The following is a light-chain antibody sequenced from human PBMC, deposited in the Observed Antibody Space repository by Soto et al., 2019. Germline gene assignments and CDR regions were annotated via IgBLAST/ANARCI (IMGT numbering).Light chain of an antibody. Sequence: DIVLTQSPATLSLSPGERATLSCRASQSVTSNYLAWYQQKRGQAPRLLIHGASSRATGIPDRFRTSGSGTDFTFTISRLEPEDFAVYYCQQYGSTPATFGQGTRLEIK. J-gene: IGKJ5*01. CDR3: QQYGSTPAT. CDR2: GAS. CDR1: QSVTSNY. V-gene: IGKV3-20*01.